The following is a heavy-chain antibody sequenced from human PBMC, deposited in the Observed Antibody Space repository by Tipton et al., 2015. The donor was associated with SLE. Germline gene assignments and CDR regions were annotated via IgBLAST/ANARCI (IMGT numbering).Heavy chain of an antibody. D-gene: IGHD6-13*01. J-gene: IGHJ3*02. CDR1: GGSISSSSYY. Sequence: LRLSCTVSGGSISSSSYYWGWIRQPPGKGLEWIGSIYYSGSTYYNPSLKSRVTISVDTSKNQFSLKLSSVTAADTAVYYCATSSSWSTGGAFDIWGQGTMVTVSS. CDR2: IYYSGST. CDR3: ATSSSWSTGGAFDI. V-gene: IGHV4-39*07.